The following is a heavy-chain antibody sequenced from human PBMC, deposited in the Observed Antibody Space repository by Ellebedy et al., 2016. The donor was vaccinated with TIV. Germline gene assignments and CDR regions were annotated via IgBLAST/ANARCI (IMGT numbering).Heavy chain of an antibody. CDR3: ARDLGLYYYGMDV. J-gene: IGHJ6*02. CDR1: GLTLRNYW. D-gene: IGHD3-16*01. Sequence: GGSLRLSCAASGLTLRNYWMHWVRQAPGKGLVWVALLKGEGITHYADAVKGRFTISRDDAKNTLFLQMNSLRAEDTAVYYCARDLGLYYYGMDVWGQGTTVTVSS. CDR2: LKGEGIT. V-gene: IGHV3-74*01.